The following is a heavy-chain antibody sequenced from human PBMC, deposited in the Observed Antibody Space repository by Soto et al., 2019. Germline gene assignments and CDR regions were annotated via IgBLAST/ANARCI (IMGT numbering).Heavy chain of an antibody. Sequence: QVQLVESGGGVAQPGRSLRLSCAASGFTFSGYGMHWVRQAPGKGLEWVAVISNHGSTNYYGDSVKGRFTISRDNSKTTLFLQPDSLRGEDTAVYFWTKDSVCEHNNGSPQGSWGQGTQVIVSS. V-gene: IGHV3-30*18. J-gene: IGHJ4*02. CDR3: TKDSVCEHNNGSPQGS. CDR2: ISNHGSTN. D-gene: IGHD6-25*01. CDR1: GFTFSGYG.